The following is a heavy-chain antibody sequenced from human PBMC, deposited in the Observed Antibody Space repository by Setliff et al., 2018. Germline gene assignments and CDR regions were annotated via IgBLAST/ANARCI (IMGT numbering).Heavy chain of an antibody. CDR2: VFHSGIT. V-gene: IGHV4-38-2*02. J-gene: IGHJ4*02. CDR3: ARDGPYYCQGGNCYDL. D-gene: IGHD2-15*01. Sequence: PSETLSLTCTVSGLPISIGYYWGWIRQSPEKGLEWIGNVFHSGITSYNPSLKSRVTISVDTSKNQFFLELRSVTAADTAVYYCARDGPYYCQGGNCYDLWGQGALVTVSS. CDR1: GLPISIGYY.